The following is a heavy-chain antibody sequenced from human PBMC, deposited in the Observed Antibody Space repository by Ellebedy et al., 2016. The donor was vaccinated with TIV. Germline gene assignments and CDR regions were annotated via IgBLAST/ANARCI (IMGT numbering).Heavy chain of an antibody. CDR3: ARDGAGGGK. D-gene: IGHD3-16*01. CDR1: GFTVSNNY. V-gene: IGHV3-53*01. CDR2: IYSGGST. Sequence: PGGSLRLSCAASGFTVSNNYMNWVRQAPGKGLEWVSLIYSGGSTRYADSVKGRFTISRDSSNNTVYLQMNSRRAEDTAVYDWARDGAGGGKWGQGTLVTVSS. J-gene: IGHJ4*02.